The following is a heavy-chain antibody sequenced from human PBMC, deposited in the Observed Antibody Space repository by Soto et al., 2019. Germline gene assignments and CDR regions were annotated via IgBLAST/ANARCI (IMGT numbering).Heavy chain of an antibody. D-gene: IGHD6-13*01. CDR1: GFTFSSYA. Sequence: QVQLWESGRCVVQPGRSLSLSCEASGFTFSSYAMHWVRQAPGKGLEWVAVISYDGSNKYYADSVEGRFTISRDNSKNTLYLQMNILRAEDRAVYYCARDRIYSSSWYDYWGQGTLVTVSS. CDR3: ARDRIYSSSWYDY. J-gene: IGHJ4*02. CDR2: ISYDGSNK. V-gene: IGHV3-30-3*01.